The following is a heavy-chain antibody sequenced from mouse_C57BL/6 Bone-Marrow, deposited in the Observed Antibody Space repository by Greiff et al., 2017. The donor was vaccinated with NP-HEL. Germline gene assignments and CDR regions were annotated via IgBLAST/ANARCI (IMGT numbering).Heavy chain of an antibody. Sequence: VQLQQSGAELARPGASVKLSCKASGYTFTSYGISWVKQRTGQGLEWIGEIYPRSGNTYYNEKFEGKATLTADKSSSTAYMELRSLTSEDSAVYFCARAGYGSSYYFDYWGQGTTLTVSS. J-gene: IGHJ2*01. CDR2: IYPRSGNT. CDR1: GYTFTSYG. V-gene: IGHV1-81*01. CDR3: ARAGYGSSYYFDY. D-gene: IGHD1-1*01.